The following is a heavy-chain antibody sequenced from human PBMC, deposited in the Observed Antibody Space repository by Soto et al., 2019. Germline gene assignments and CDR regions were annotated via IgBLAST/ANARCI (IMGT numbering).Heavy chain of an antibody. J-gene: IGHJ5*02. CDR2: IYSSGST. D-gene: IGHD2-2*01. CDR1: GGAINSYY. V-gene: IGHV4-4*07. CDR3: ARGQRFPDWFDP. Sequence: PSETLSLTCTVSGGAINSYYWTWIRQPAGKGLEWIGRIYSSGSTKYNPSLQSRVTMSLDTSKNQFSLRLTSVTAADTAVYYCARGQRFPDWFDPWGQGPLVTVSS.